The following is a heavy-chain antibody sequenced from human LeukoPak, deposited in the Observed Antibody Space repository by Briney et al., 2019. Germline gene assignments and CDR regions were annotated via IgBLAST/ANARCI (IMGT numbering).Heavy chain of an antibody. J-gene: IGHJ6*04. CDR3: ARDLGYCSGGSCYRGMDV. Sequence: ASVKVSCKASGYTFTGYYMHWVRQAPGQGLEWMGWINPNSGGTNYAQKFQGWVTTTRDTSISTAYMELSRLRSDDTAVYYCARDLGYCSGGSCYRGMDVWGKGTTVTVSS. CDR2: INPNSGGT. V-gene: IGHV1-2*04. D-gene: IGHD2-15*01. CDR1: GYTFTGYY.